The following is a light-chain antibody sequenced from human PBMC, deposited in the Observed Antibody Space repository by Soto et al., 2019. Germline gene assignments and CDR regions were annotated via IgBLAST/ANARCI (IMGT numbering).Light chain of an antibody. Sequence: SYELTQPPSVSVAPGKTARITCGGNNIGGKSMHWYQQKPGQAPVLVISYDTDRPSGIPERFSGSNYDNTATLTISRVEAGDEADYYCQVWDTNVVFGGGTQLTV. V-gene: IGLV3-21*04. CDR2: YDT. CDR1: NIGGKS. CDR3: QVWDTNVV. J-gene: IGLJ2*01.